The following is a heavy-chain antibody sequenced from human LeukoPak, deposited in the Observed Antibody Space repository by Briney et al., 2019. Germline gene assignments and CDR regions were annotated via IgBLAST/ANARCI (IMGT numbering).Heavy chain of an antibody. CDR2: MNEDGSGT. Sequence: GGSLRLSCAVSGFTLSSNWMHWVRQAPGKGLEWVSRMNEDGSGTSYADSVKGRFTISRDNAKNTVYLQMNSLRAEDSAVYYCATVFDCWGQGTLVTVSS. CDR1: GFTLSSNW. V-gene: IGHV3-74*01. J-gene: IGHJ4*02. CDR3: ATVFDC.